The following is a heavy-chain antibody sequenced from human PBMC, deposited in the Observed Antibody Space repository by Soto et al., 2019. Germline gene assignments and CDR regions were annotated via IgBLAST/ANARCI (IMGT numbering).Heavy chain of an antibody. D-gene: IGHD3-3*01. CDR3: ARARHDFWSGYLIDY. Sequence: QVQLVQSGAEVKKPGASVKVSCKASGYTFTSYAMHWVRQAPGQRLEWMGWINAGNGNTKYSQKFQGRVTITRDTSASTAYMELSSLRSEDTAVYYCARARHDFWSGYLIDYWGQGTLVTVSS. V-gene: IGHV1-3*01. J-gene: IGHJ4*02. CDR1: GYTFTSYA. CDR2: INAGNGNT.